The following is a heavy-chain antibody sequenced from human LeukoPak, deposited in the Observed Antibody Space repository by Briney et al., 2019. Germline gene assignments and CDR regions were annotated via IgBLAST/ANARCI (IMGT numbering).Heavy chain of an antibody. CDR3: ARLGGFPLDDY. CDR2: IYYSGST. J-gene: IGHJ4*02. Sequence: PSETLSLTCTVSGGSISSYYWSWIRQPPGKGLEWIGYIYYSGSTNYNPSLRSRVTISVDTSKNQFSLKLSSVTAADTAVYYCARLGGFPLDDYWGQGTLVTVSS. V-gene: IGHV4-59*08. CDR1: GGSISSYY. D-gene: IGHD3-10*01.